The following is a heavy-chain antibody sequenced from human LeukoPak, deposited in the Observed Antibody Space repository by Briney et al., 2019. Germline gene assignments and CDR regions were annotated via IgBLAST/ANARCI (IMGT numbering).Heavy chain of an antibody. V-gene: IGHV3-74*01. CDR2: IITDGSGA. J-gene: IGHJ4*02. Sequence: GGSLRLSCAASGFTFSRHWMHWVRQAPGKGLEWVSRIITDGSGANYADSVKGRFTISRDNAKNTLYLQMNSLRAEDTALYYCTRDLIAGSGAYDYWGQGTLVTVSS. CDR3: TRDLIAGSGAYDY. CDR1: GFTFSRHW. D-gene: IGHD3-10*01.